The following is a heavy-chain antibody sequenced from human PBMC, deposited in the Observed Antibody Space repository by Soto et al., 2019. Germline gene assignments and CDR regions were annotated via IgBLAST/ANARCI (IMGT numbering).Heavy chain of an antibody. CDR3: ARDRKPSDYRGLDV. V-gene: IGHV4-59*01. CDR2: IYSSGTI. J-gene: IGHJ6*02. CDR1: GASISNYY. D-gene: IGHD6-19*01. Sequence: QVQLQESGPGLVKPSETLSLTCTVSGASISNYYWSWIRQPPGKGLEWIANIYSSGTINYNPSLKSRVTVSLDTSKNQFFLRLTSVTAADTAVYYCARDRKPSDYRGLDVWGQGTTVTVSS.